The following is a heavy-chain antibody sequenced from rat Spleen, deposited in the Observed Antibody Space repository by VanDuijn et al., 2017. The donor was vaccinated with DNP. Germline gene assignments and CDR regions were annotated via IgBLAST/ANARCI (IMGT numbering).Heavy chain of an antibody. CDR2: INKDSSTI. Sequence: EVKLVESGGGLVQSGRSLKLSCAASGFNFNDYWMGWVRQAPGKGLEWIGEINKDSSTIVYTPSLKDKFTISRDNAQNTLYLQMTKLGSEDTALYYCAKGPDYGGYSDYFDNWGQGVMVTVSS. CDR1: GFNFNDYW. D-gene: IGHD1-11*01. CDR3: AKGPDYGGYSDYFDN. J-gene: IGHJ2*01. V-gene: IGHV4-2*01.